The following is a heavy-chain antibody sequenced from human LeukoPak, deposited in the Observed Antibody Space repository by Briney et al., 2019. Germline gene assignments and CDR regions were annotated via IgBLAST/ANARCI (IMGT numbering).Heavy chain of an antibody. V-gene: IGHV3-64*01. J-gene: IGHJ4*02. CDR2: ISSNGGST. CDR3: ARDSVSGPFDY. D-gene: IGHD7-27*01. Sequence: GSLRLSCAASGFTFSSYAMHWVRQAPGKGLEYVSAISSNGGSTYYANSVKGRFTISRDNSKNTLYLQMGSLRAEDMAVYYCARDSVSGPFDYWGRGTLVTVSS. CDR1: GFTFSSYA.